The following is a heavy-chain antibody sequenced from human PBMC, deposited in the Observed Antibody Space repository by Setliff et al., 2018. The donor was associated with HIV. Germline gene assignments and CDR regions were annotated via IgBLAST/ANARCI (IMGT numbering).Heavy chain of an antibody. CDR2: IYTSGST. D-gene: IGHD3-10*01. CDR1: GGSISSYY. Sequence: PSETLSLTCIVSGGSISSYYWSWIRQPAGKGLEWIGRIYTSGSTNYNPSLKSRVTMSVDTSKNQFSLKLSSVTAADTAVYYCERGKGGSGSYPGAGEIDPWGQGTLVTVPQ. J-gene: IGHJ5*02. V-gene: IGHV4-4*07. CDR3: ERGKGGSGSYPGAGEIDP.